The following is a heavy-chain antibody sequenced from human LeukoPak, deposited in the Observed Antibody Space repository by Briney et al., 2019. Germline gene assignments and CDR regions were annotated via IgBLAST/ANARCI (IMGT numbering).Heavy chain of an antibody. Sequence: AETLSLTCTVSGGSISGYSWTWIRQPPGKGLEWIGYIYYSGSTNYNPSLKSRVTISIDTSKNQFSLKLTSVTAADTAVYHCARDLRTAYMIYSRENFSWFDPWGQGALVTVSS. CDR1: GGSISGYS. CDR3: ARDLRTAYMIYSRENFSWFDP. V-gene: IGHV4-59*01. J-gene: IGHJ5*02. CDR2: IYYSGST. D-gene: IGHD3/OR15-3a*01.